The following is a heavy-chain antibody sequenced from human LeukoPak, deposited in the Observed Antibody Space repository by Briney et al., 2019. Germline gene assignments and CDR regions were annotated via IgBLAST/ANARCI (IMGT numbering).Heavy chain of an antibody. CDR3: ARDLGLPAAIRTFDY. CDR1: GGSISSGGYY. CDR2: IYYSGST. V-gene: IGHV4-39*07. D-gene: IGHD2-2*02. Sequence: SETLSLTCTVSGGSISSGGYYWGWIRQPPGKGLEWIGSIYYSGSTYYNPSLKSRVTISVDTSKNQFSLKLSSVTAADTAVYYCARDLGLPAAIRTFDYWGQGTLVTVSS. J-gene: IGHJ4*02.